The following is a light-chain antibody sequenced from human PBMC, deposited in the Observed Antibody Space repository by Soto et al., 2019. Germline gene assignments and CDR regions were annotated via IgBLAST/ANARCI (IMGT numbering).Light chain of an antibody. CDR2: GTS. J-gene: IGKJ3*01. CDR3: QQYGASVFS. V-gene: IGKV3-20*01. Sequence: DIVLTQSPGTLSLSPGERATLSCRASQSLTSNYLTRYQQKPGQAPRLLITGTSNRATGIPERFSVSRSVKVFTITISRLEPDDFAVYYCQQYGASVFSFGPGTTVDI. CDR1: QSLTSNY.